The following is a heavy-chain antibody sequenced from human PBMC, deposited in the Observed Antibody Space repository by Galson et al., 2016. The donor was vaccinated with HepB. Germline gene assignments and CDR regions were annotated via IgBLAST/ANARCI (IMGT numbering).Heavy chain of an antibody. J-gene: IGHJ6*02. CDR2: IYPGDSDT. Sequence: QSGAEVKKPGESLRISCKGFGHTFSNYWIAWVRQMPGKGLEWMGIIYPGDSDTRYSPSFQGHVTISADKSINSAYLQWSSLEASDTGMYYCTRGRKFHLRSGSYSRAVYYCGMGVWGLGTTVTVSS. CDR3: TRGRKFHLRSGSYSRAVYYCGMGV. CDR1: GHTFSNYW. D-gene: IGHD3-10*01. V-gene: IGHV5-51*01.